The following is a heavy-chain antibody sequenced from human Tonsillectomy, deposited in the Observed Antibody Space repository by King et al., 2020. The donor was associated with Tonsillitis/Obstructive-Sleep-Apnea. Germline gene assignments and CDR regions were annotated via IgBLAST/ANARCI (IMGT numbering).Heavy chain of an antibody. CDR1: GYSFTTYG. CDR3: ARGTYFDY. CDR2: SSTYNGNT. J-gene: IGHJ4*02. Sequence: QLVQSGAEVKKPGASVKVSCKASGYSFTTYGISWVRQAPGHGLEWMGWSSTYNGNTNYAQKLQGRVTMSTDTSTSTAYMELRSLRSDDTAIYYCARGTYFDYWGQGTLVTVSS. D-gene: IGHD2-8*01. V-gene: IGHV1-18*01.